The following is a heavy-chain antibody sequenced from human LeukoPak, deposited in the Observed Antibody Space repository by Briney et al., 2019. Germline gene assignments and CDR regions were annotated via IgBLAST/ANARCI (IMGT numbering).Heavy chain of an antibody. CDR3: ARPPRPFYSYYMAI. J-gene: IGHJ6*03. V-gene: IGHV1-46*03. CDR2: IDPSGSTT. Sequence: ASVKVSCKTSGYTFSRYYMNWVRQAPGQGLEWMGIIDPSGSTTSYAPKFQGRLTMTRDTSTSTDYMELTGLTSEDTAVYYCARPPRPFYSYYMAIWGTGTTVTVSS. CDR1: GYTFSRYY.